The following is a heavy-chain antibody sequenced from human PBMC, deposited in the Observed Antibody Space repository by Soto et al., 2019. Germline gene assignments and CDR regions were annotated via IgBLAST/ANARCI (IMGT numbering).Heavy chain of an antibody. D-gene: IGHD3-10*02. CDR3: ARDVLPHY. CDR2: IYYSGST. V-gene: IGHV4-39*07. CDR1: GGSISSSSYY. J-gene: IGHJ4*02. Sequence: PSETLSLTCTVSGGSISSSSYYWGWIRQPPGKGLEWIGSIYYSGSTYYNPSLKSRVTISVDTSKNQFSLKLSSVTAADTAVYYCARDVLPHYWGQGTLVTVSS.